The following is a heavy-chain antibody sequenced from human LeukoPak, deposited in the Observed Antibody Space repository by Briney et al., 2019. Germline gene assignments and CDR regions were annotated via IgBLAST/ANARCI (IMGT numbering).Heavy chain of an antibody. CDR1: GFTFSSYA. D-gene: IGHD6-19*01. J-gene: IGHJ4*02. CDR2: ISYDGSNK. CDR3: ARTNSGYRSGWEIDY. V-gene: IGHV3-30-3*01. Sequence: PGGSLRLSCAASGFTFSSYAMHWVRQAPGKGLEWVAVISYDGSNKYYADSVKGRFTISRDNSKNTLYLQMNSLRAEDTAVYYCARTNSGYRSGWEIDYWGQGTLVTVSS.